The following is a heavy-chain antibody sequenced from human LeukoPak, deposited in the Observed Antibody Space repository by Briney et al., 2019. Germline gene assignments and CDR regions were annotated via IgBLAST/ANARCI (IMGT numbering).Heavy chain of an antibody. CDR2: TIGSGGST. CDR3: PKRGAEVGVTVAPGDY. Sequence: GSLRLSCAASGFTFISYWMSWVRQAPGKGRAWISATIGSGGSTYYADSVKAVFTISRDKSKNTLYLQMNSLRAEDTAVYYCPKRGAEVGVTVAPGDYWGQGTLVTVSS. D-gene: IGHD3-16*02. J-gene: IGHJ4*02. V-gene: IGHV3-23*01. CDR1: GFTFISYW.